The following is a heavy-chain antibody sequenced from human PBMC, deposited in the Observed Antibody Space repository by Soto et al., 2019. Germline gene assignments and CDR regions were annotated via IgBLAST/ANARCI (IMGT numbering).Heavy chain of an antibody. CDR2: ISYDGSNK. V-gene: IGHV3-30*03. CDR3: AGYCSGGSCHRAEYFQH. J-gene: IGHJ1*01. D-gene: IGHD2-15*01. Sequence: GGPLRLSCAACGFTFSSCGLHWFRQAPGKGLEWVAVISYDGSNKYYADSVKGRFTISRDNSKNTLYLQMNSLRAEDTAVYYCAGYCSGGSCHRAEYFQHWGQGTLVTVSS. CDR1: GFTFSSCG.